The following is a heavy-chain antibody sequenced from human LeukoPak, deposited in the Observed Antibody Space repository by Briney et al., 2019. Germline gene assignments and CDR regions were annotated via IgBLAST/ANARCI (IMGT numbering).Heavy chain of an antibody. CDR1: GGSISSGSYY. V-gene: IGHV4-61*02. Sequence: PSETLSLACTVSGGSISSGSYYWSWIRQPAGKGLEWIGRIYTSGSTNYNPSLKSRVTISVDPSKNQFSLKLSSVTAADTAVYYCARDGYYYGSSGYYYPEDWGQGTLVTVSS. CDR3: ARDGYYYGSSGYYYPED. J-gene: IGHJ4*02. CDR2: IYTSGST. D-gene: IGHD3-22*01.